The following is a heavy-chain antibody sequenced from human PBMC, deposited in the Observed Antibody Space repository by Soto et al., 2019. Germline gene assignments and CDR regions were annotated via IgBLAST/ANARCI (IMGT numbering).Heavy chain of an antibody. CDR3: ARDWVGDLAY. CDR1: GYTFTSYG. J-gene: IGHJ4*02. D-gene: IGHD4-17*01. CDR2: INGYNGDT. Sequence: QVQLVQSGGEVKQPGASVKVSCKTSGYTFTSYGISWVRQAPGQGLEWMGWINGYNGDTKYVQKFQGRVTLTTDTSTNPAYMEVRSPRSDDTAVYYCARDWVGDLAYWGQGTLVTVSS. V-gene: IGHV1-18*01.